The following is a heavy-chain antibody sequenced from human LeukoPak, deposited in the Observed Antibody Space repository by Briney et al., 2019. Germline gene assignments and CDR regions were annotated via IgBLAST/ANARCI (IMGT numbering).Heavy chain of an antibody. Sequence: GASVKVSCKASGYTFTGYYMHWVRQAPGQGLEWMGWINPNSGGTNYAQKFQGRVTMTRDTSISTAYMELSRLRSDDTAVYYCASSEHYDILTGYTYWGQGTLVTVSS. CDR1: GYTFTGYY. CDR2: INPNSGGT. V-gene: IGHV1-2*02. CDR3: ASSEHYDILTGYTY. J-gene: IGHJ4*02. D-gene: IGHD3-9*01.